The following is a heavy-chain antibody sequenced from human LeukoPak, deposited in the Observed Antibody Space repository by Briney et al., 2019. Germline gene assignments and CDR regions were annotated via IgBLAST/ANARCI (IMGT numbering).Heavy chain of an antibody. CDR3: ARRLGIMRDPFDY. J-gene: IGHJ4*02. Sequence: MSSETLSLTCAVSGYSISSGYYWGWLRQPPGKGLEWFGSIYHSGSTYYNPSLKSRFTISVDTSMNQFSLKLSSVTAADTAVYYCARRLGIMRDPFDYWGQGTLVTVSS. CDR2: IYHSGST. CDR1: GYSISSGYY. V-gene: IGHV4-38-2*01. D-gene: IGHD7-27*01.